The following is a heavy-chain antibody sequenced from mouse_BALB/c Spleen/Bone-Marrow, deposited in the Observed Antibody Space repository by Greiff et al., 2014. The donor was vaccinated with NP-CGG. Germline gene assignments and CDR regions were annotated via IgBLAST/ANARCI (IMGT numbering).Heavy chain of an antibody. J-gene: IGHJ4*01. CDR3: TRSRRAMDH. V-gene: IGHV1S81*02. Sequence: QVQLQQSGAELVKPGASVKLSCEASGYTFTSYYMCWVKQRPGQGLEWIGEINPSNGGTNFNEKFKSKATLTVDKSSSTAYMSLSSLTSEDSAVYYCTRSRRAMDHWGQGTSVTVPS. D-gene: IGHD2-12*01. CDR1: GYTFTSYY. CDR2: INPSNGGT.